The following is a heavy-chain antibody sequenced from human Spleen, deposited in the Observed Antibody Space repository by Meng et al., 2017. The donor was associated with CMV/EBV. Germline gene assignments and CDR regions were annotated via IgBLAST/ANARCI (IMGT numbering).Heavy chain of an antibody. CDR3: ARDSGHYDFWSGDWEYYYGMDV. CDR1: GFTFSSYW. V-gene: IGHV3-74*01. D-gene: IGHD3-3*01. CDR2: INSDGSST. Sequence: GESLKISCAASGFTFSSYWMHWVRQAPGKGLVWVSRINSDGSSTSYADPVKGRFTISRDNAKNTLYLQMNSLRAEDTAVYYCARDSGHYDFWSGDWEYYYGMDVWGQGTTVTVSS. J-gene: IGHJ6*02.